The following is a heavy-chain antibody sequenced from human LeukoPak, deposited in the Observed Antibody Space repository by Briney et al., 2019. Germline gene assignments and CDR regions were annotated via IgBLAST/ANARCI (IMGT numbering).Heavy chain of an antibody. Sequence: GGTLRLSCAASGFTFSSYGMSWVRQAPGKGLEWVSAISGSGGSTYYADSVKGRFTISRDNSKNTLYLQLNSLRIEDTAVYYCAKDLSYSTDWPYFDYWGQGTLVTVSS. CDR2: ISGSGGST. CDR1: GFTFSSYG. D-gene: IGHD6-19*01. CDR3: AKDLSYSTDWPYFDY. V-gene: IGHV3-23*01. J-gene: IGHJ4*02.